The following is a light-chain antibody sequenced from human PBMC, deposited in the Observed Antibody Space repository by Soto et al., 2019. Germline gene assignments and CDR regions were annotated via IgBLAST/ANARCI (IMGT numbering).Light chain of an antibody. J-gene: IGKJ4*01. CDR1: QSISSY. CDR2: AAS. Sequence: DIQMTQSPSSLSASVGDRVTITCRASQSISSYLNWYQQKPGKAPKLLIYAASSLQSGVPSRFSGSGSGTDFTLTIRSLQPEDFATYYCQQSYSTLGLTFGGGTKVEIK. CDR3: QQSYSTLGLT. V-gene: IGKV1-39*01.